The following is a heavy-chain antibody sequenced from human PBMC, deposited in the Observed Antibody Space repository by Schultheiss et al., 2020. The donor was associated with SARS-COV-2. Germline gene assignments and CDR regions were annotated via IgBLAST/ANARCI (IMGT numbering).Heavy chain of an antibody. CDR2: INPSGGST. Sequence: VKVSCKASGYTFTSYDINWVRQATGQGLEWMGIINPSGGSTSYAQKFQGRVTMTRDTSTSTAYMELRSLRSDDTAVYYCARVGLYGQQPWGQGTLVTVSS. CDR1: GYTFTSYD. CDR3: ARVGLYGQQP. V-gene: IGHV1-46*01. J-gene: IGHJ5*02. D-gene: IGHD6-13*01.